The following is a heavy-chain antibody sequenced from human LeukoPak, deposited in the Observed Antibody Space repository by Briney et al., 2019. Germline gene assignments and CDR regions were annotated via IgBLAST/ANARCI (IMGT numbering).Heavy chain of an antibody. J-gene: IGHJ4*02. CDR2: IYYSGST. Sequence: PSETLSLTCTVSGGSISSYYWSWIRQPPGKGLEWIGSIYYSGSTYYNPSLKSRVTISVDTSKNQFSLKLSSVTAADTAVYYCATTSSTSYKFDYWGQGTLVTVSS. CDR1: GGSISSYY. CDR3: ATTSSTSYKFDY. V-gene: IGHV4-59*05. D-gene: IGHD2-2*01.